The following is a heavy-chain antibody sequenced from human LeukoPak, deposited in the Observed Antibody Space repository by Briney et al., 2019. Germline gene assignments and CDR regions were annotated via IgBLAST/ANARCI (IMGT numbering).Heavy chain of an antibody. D-gene: IGHD2-15*01. CDR3: ARRSEFDNTHYHYFDY. V-gene: IGHV4-39*01. CDR2: IYHSGST. CDR1: GGSIDSRSYY. Sequence: SETLSLTCTVSGGSIDSRSYYCDWIRQAPGKGLEWIGTIYHSGSTEYNPSLKSRVAIFVDTSKNQFSLILHSVAAADTAVYYCARRSEFDNTHYHYFDYWGQGALVTVSS. J-gene: IGHJ4*02.